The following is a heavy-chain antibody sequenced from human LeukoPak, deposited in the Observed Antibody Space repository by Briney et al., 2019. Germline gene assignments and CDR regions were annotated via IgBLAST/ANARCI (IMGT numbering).Heavy chain of an antibody. D-gene: IGHD1-14*01. J-gene: IGHJ3*02. CDR2: INPNSGGT. CDR1: GYTFTGYY. V-gene: IGHV1-2*02. CDR3: ASGRIGPCCPSADAFDI. Sequence: ASVKVSCKASGYTFTGYYMHWVRQAPGQGLEWMGWINPNSGGTNYAQKFQGRVTMTRDTSISTAYMELSRLRSDNTAVYYCASGRIGPCCPSADAFDIWGQGTMVTVSS.